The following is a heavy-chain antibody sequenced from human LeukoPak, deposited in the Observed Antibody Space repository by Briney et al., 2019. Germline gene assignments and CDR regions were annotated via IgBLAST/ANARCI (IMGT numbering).Heavy chain of an antibody. CDR1: GFTFSSYS. D-gene: IGHD2-15*01. CDR2: ISCSGSYI. V-gene: IGHV3-21*01. CDR3: ARGVDYYYYYGMDV. J-gene: IGHJ6*02. Sequence: GGSLRLSCAASGFTFSSYSMNWVRQAPGKGLEWVSSISCSGSYIYYADSVKGRFTISRDNAKNSLYLQMNSLRAEDTAVYYCARGVDYYYYYGMDVWGQGTTVTVSS.